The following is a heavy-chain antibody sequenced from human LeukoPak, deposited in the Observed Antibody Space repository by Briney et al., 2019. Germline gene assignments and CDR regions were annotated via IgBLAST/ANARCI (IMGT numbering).Heavy chain of an antibody. D-gene: IGHD3-22*01. Sequence: GGSLRLSCAASGFTFSSYSMNWVRQAPGKGLEWVSSISSSSSYIYYADSVKRRFTISRDNAKNSLYLQMNSLRAEDTAVYYCARDPMTYYYDSSGLAPDYWGQGTLVTVSS. CDR1: GFTFSSYS. CDR2: ISSSSSYI. V-gene: IGHV3-21*01. J-gene: IGHJ4*02. CDR3: ARDPMTYYYDSSGLAPDY.